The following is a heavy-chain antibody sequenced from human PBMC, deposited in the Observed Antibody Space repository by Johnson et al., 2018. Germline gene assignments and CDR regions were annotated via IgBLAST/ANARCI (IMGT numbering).Heavy chain of an antibody. D-gene: IGHD3-22*01. CDR2: IFSDNSQT. J-gene: IGHJ3*02. CDR3: ARRTFYSESSGYYESHDAFDI. CDR1: GFTLTKHA. V-gene: IGHV1-3*01. Sequence: QVQLVQSGAEMKKPGASVKISCKASGFTLTKHALHWVRQAPGQRPEWMGWIFSDNSQTKYSQHFQGRLTITRDTSAGIGYMELSSLTSEDTAVYYCARRTFYSESSGYYESHDAFDIWGQGTMVTVSS.